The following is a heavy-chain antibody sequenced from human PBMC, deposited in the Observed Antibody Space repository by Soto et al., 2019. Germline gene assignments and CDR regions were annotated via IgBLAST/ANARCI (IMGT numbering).Heavy chain of an antibody. V-gene: IGHV4-31*03. CDR3: ARGQYSGYEHFDY. D-gene: IGHD5-12*01. Sequence: PSETLSLTCTASGGSISSGGYYWSWIRQHPGKGLEWIGYIYYSGSTYYNPSLKSRVTISVDTSKNQFSLKLSSVTAADTAVYYCARGQYSGYEHFDYWGQGTLVTVSS. CDR2: IYYSGST. CDR1: GGSISSGGYY. J-gene: IGHJ4*02.